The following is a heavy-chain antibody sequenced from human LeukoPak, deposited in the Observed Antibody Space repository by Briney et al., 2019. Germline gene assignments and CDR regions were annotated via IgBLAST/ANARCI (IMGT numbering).Heavy chain of an antibody. CDR1: GGSLNGHW. Sequence: SETPSLTCTVSGGSLNGHWWSWIRQPPGKGLEWVGYVYYNGNSISHPSLNGRVSISLDTTKNQFSLNLTSVTAADTAVYYCAGLHFASAEEFDPWGQGTLVTVSS. CDR3: AGLHFASAEEFDP. V-gene: IGHV4-59*08. CDR2: VYYNGNS. D-gene: IGHD6-25*01. J-gene: IGHJ5*02.